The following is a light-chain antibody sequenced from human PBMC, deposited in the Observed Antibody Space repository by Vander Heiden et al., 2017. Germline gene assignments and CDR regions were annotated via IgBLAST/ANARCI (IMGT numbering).Light chain of an antibody. Sequence: DIQMTQSPSSPPASVGARVTITCRASQSISRYVNWSQQTPGKAPNLLIYGASNVQSGVPSRFSGRGSGTDFTLTISILTPEDLTTYYCQRSYSNPLTFGTGTRVEI. CDR2: GAS. CDR1: QSISRY. V-gene: IGKV1-39*01. CDR3: QRSYSNPLT. J-gene: IGKJ4*01.